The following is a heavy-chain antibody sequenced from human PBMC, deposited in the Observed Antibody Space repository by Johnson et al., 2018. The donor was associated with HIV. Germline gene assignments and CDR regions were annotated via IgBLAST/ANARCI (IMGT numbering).Heavy chain of an antibody. D-gene: IGHD6-13*01. J-gene: IGHJ3*02. Sequence: QVQLVESGGGVVQPGRSLRLSCAASGFTFSSYGMHWVRQAPGKGLEWVAVIWYDGSNKYYADSVKGRFTISRDNSKNTLYLQMNSLRAEDTAGYYCAREHRRPSRSSSSLSGDAFDIWGQGTMVTVSS. CDR1: GFTFSSYG. CDR2: IWYDGSNK. V-gene: IGHV3-30*19. CDR3: AREHRRPSRSSSSLSGDAFDI.